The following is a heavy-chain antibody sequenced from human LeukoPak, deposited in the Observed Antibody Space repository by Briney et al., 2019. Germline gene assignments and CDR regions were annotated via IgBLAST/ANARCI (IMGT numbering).Heavy chain of an antibody. Sequence: SETLSLTCTVSGYSISSGYYWGWIRQPPGKGLEWIGSIYHSGSTYYNPSLKSRVTISVDTSKNQFSLKLSSVTAADTAVYYCARVGYYDFWSGSGDWFDPWGQGTLVTVSS. D-gene: IGHD3-3*01. V-gene: IGHV4-38-2*02. J-gene: IGHJ5*02. CDR2: IYHSGST. CDR3: ARVGYYDFWSGSGDWFDP. CDR1: GYSISSGYY.